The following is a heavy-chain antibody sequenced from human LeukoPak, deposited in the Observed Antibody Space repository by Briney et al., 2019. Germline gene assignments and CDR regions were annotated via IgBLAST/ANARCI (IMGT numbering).Heavy chain of an antibody. J-gene: IGHJ4*02. CDR2: INPSGGST. CDR1: GYTFTSYY. D-gene: IGHD3-22*01. Sequence: GASVKVSCKASGYTFTSYYMHWVRQAPGQGLEWMGIINPSGGSTSYAQKFRGRVTMTRDMSTSTVYMELSSLRSEDTAVYYCARCGFQDSSGYYVDYWGQGTLVTVSS. CDR3: ARCGFQDSSGYYVDY. V-gene: IGHV1-46*01.